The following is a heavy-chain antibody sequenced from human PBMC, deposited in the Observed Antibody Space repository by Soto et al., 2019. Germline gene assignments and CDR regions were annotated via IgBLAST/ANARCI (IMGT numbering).Heavy chain of an antibody. CDR3: ARSPPSTVTSFDY. D-gene: IGHD4-17*01. CDR2: INPNSGGK. V-gene: IGHV1-2*02. J-gene: IGHJ4*02. Sequence: QVQLVQSGAEVKKPGASVKVSCKASGYTFTGYYMHWVRQAPGQGLEWMGWINPNSGGKNYAQKVQGGVTMTRDTSISTAYMDLSRLRSDDTAVYYCARSPPSTVTSFDYWGQGTLVTVSS. CDR1: GYTFTGYY.